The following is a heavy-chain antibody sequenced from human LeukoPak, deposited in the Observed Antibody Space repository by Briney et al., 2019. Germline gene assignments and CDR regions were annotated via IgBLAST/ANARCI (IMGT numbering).Heavy chain of an antibody. CDR2: INHSGTT. Sequence: SEALSLTCAVYGRSFSDHYWNWIRQPPGKGLEWIGEINHSGTTNYNASLKSRVTISVDTSKNHFSLKLNSMTAADTAVYYCARKASHFSYGLRAIDYRGQGNLVTVSS. CDR1: GRSFSDHY. J-gene: IGHJ4*02. D-gene: IGHD5-18*01. CDR3: ARKASHFSYGLRAIDY. V-gene: IGHV4-34*01.